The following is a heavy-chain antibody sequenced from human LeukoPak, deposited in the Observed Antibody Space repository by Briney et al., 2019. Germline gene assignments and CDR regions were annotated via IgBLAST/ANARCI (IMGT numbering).Heavy chain of an antibody. CDR2: ISGSGGST. CDR3: AKEGIAAAGTGDAFDI. D-gene: IGHD6-13*01. Sequence: GGSLRLSCAASGFTFSSYAMSWVRQAPGKGLEWVSAISGSGGSTYYADSVKGRFTISRDNPKNTLYLQMNSLRAEDTAVYYCAKEGIAAAGTGDAFDIWGQGTMVTVSS. J-gene: IGHJ3*02. CDR1: GFTFSSYA. V-gene: IGHV3-23*01.